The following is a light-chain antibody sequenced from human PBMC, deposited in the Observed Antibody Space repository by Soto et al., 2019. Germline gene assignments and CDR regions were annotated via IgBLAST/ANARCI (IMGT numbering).Light chain of an antibody. V-gene: IGKV1-9*01. J-gene: IGKJ1*01. Sequence: DIQLTQSPSFLSASVGDRVTITCRASQGISSYLAWYQQKPGKAPKLLIYAASTLQSGVPSRLSGSGSGTEFTLTISSLQPEDFATYYCQQLNSHPRTFGQGTKVEIK. CDR3: QQLNSHPRT. CDR1: QGISSY. CDR2: AAS.